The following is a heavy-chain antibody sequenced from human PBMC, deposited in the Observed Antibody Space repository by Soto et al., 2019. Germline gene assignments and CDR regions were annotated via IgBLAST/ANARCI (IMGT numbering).Heavy chain of an antibody. J-gene: IGHJ3*01. CDR3: ARDQLYYNDISGRPLNAFDV. CDR1: GFTFSNYG. D-gene: IGHD3-22*01. V-gene: IGHV3-48*01. Sequence: GGPLSHSSATSGFTFSNYGMNWVRPASGKGLEWVSYIGIGSSTKYYADSVKGRFTISRDNAKNSLYLQMNSLRAEDTAVYYCARDQLYYNDISGRPLNAFDVWGQGT. CDR2: IGIGSSTK.